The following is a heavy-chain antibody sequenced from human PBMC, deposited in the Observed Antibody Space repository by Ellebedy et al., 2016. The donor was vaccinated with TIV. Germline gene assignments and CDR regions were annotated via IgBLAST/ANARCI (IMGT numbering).Heavy chain of an antibody. V-gene: IGHV3-7*01. CDR1: GFSFRSDW. Sequence: PGGSLRLSCAASGFSFRSDWMSWVRQAPGKGLEWVANIYQDGSEKYYVDSVEGRFTISRDNANNILYLQMKSLRAEDTAVYYCERRGSYGDYAVHVNSWFDSWGQGTPVTVAP. J-gene: IGHJ5*01. D-gene: IGHD4-17*01. CDR2: IYQDGSEK. CDR3: ERRGSYGDYAVHVNSWFDS.